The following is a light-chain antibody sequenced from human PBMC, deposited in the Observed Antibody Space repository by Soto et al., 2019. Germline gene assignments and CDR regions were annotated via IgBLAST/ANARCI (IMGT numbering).Light chain of an antibody. J-gene: IGLJ3*02. CDR3: QSRDSSLSSSWV. V-gene: IGLV1-40*01. CDR1: SSNIGADFD. CDR2: RND. Sequence: QSVLTQPPSVSGAPGQTVTISCTGSSSNIGADFDVHWYQHLPGTAPKLLISRNDNRPSGVPDRFSGSKSGTSASLAITGLHVEDEGDYYCQSRDSSLSSSWVFGGGTKLTVL.